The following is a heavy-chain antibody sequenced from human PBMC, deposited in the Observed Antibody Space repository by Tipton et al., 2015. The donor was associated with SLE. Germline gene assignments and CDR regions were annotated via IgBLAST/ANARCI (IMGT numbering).Heavy chain of an antibody. Sequence: QLVQSGAEVKKPGSSVKVSCKASGGTFSSYAISWVRQAPGQGLEWMGGVIPIFGTANYAQKFQGRATITADESTGTAYMELSSLRSEDTAVYYCARLVGATTGASFDYWGQGTLVTVSS. CDR2: VIPIFGTA. V-gene: IGHV1-69*01. D-gene: IGHD1-26*01. J-gene: IGHJ4*02. CDR1: GGTFSSYA. CDR3: ARLVGATTGASFDY.